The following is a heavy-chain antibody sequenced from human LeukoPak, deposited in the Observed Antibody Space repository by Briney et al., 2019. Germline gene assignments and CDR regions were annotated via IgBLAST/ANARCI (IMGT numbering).Heavy chain of an antibody. CDR3: ARDLRMGGPWRQFDY. CDR1: GFTFSDYY. D-gene: IGHD3-16*01. Sequence: GGSLRLSCAASGFTFSDYYMSWIRQAPGKGLEWVSYISSSGSTIYYADSVKGRFTISRDNAKNSLYLQMNSLRAEDTAVYYCARDLRMGGPWRQFDYWGQGTLVTVSS. CDR2: ISSSGSTI. J-gene: IGHJ4*02. V-gene: IGHV3-11*01.